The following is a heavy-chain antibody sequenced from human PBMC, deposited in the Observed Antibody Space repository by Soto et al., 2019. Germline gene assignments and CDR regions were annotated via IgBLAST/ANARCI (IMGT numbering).Heavy chain of an antibody. J-gene: IGHJ4*02. Sequence: GGSLRLSCAASGFTFSSYAMSWVRQAPGKGLEWVSAISGSGGSTYYADSVKGRFTISRDNSKNTLYLQMNSLRAEDTAVYYCAKEGTYYYGSGSYPRDWGQGTLVTVSS. CDR1: GFTFSSYA. V-gene: IGHV3-23*01. CDR2: ISGSGGST. CDR3: AKEGTYYYGSGSYPRD. D-gene: IGHD3-10*01.